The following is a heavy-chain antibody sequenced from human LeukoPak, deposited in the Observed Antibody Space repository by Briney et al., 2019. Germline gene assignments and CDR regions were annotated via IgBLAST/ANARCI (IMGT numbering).Heavy chain of an antibody. D-gene: IGHD3-22*01. CDR2: IRVYNGNT. J-gene: IGHJ3*02. V-gene: IGHV1-18*01. Sequence: ASVKVSCNASGYTFTNYGISWVRQAPGQGLEWMGWIRVYNGNTNYAQKLQGRVTMTTDTSTSTAYMELRSLRSDDTAVYYCARSDDNSGNDAFDIWGQGTMVTVSS. CDR3: ARSDDNSGNDAFDI. CDR1: GYTFTNYG.